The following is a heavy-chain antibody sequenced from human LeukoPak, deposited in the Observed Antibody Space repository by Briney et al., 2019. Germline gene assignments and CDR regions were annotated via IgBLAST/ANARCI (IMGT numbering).Heavy chain of an antibody. Sequence: ASVKVSCTASGYTLTDYYMHWVRQAPGKGLEWMGRADPEDGEAIYAAKFQGRVTITADTSIDTVYMELSSLRSEDTAVYYCVTPTREKTVAAVYLSWGQGTQVTVSS. CDR3: VTPTREKTVAAVYLS. J-gene: IGHJ5*02. CDR2: ADPEDGEA. V-gene: IGHV1-69-2*01. D-gene: IGHD2-15*01. CDR1: GYTLTDYY.